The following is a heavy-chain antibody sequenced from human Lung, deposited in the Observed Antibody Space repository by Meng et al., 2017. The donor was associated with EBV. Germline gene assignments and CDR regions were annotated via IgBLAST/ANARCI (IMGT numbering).Heavy chain of an antibody. CDR3: AREYSSSSGLPGP. J-gene: IGHJ5*02. V-gene: IGHV4-4*02. CDR2: IYHSGST. D-gene: IGHD6-6*01. CDR1: GGSISSSNR. Sequence: RAWGPGTMTPSGTLALAWPVSGGSISSSNRWSWVRQPPGKGLEWIGEIYHSGSTNYNPSLKSRVTISVDTSRNQFSLKLTSVTAADTAVYYCAREYSSSSGLPGPWGQGTLVTVSS.